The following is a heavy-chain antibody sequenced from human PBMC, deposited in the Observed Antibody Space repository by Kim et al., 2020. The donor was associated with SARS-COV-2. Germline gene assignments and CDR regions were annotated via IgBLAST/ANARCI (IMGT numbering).Heavy chain of an antibody. CDR2: IYSGGST. D-gene: IGHD1-26*01. V-gene: IGHV3-53*01. CDR3: ARAPWQWEGFDY. CDR1: GFTVSSNY. J-gene: IGHJ4*02. Sequence: GGSLRLSCAASGFTVSSNYMSWVRQAPGKGLECVSVIYSGGSTYYADSVKGRFTISRDNSKNTLYLQMNSLRAEDTAVYYCARAPWQWEGFDYWGQGTLVTVSP.